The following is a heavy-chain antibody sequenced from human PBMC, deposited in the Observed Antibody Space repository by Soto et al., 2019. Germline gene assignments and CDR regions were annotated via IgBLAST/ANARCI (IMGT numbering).Heavy chain of an antibody. Sequence: GGSLRLSCAASGFTFSSYGMHWVRQAPGKGLEWVAVIWYDGSNKYYADSVKGRFTISRDNSKNTLYLQMNSLRAEDTAVYYCARDRRSSGWYVVGNFDYWGQGTLVTVSS. J-gene: IGHJ4*02. CDR3: ARDRRSSGWYVVGNFDY. V-gene: IGHV3-33*01. CDR2: IWYDGSNK. D-gene: IGHD6-19*01. CDR1: GFTFSSYG.